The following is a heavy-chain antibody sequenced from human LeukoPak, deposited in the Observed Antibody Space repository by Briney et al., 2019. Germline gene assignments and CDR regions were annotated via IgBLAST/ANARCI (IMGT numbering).Heavy chain of an antibody. D-gene: IGHD6-6*01. CDR3: AKMTFAARPYFDD. CDR2: VKQDGSEK. V-gene: IGHV3-7*03. Sequence: GGSLRLSCAASGFNFNTYWMSWVRQAPGKGLEWVANVKQDGSEKFYVDSMKGRFTISRDNSKNSLYLQMNSLRDEDTAIYYCAKMTFAARPYFDDWGPGTLVTVSS. J-gene: IGHJ4*02. CDR1: GFNFNTYW.